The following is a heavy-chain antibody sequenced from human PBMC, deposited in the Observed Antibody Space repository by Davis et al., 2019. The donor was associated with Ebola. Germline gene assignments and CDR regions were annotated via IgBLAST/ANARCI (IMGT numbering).Heavy chain of an antibody. J-gene: IGHJ4*02. Sequence: GESLKISCAASGFTFSDYYMSWIRQAPGKGLEWVSYISSSSSYTNYADSVKGRFTISRDNAKNSLYLQMNSLRAEDTAVYYCARDRWLRAYYFDYWGQGTLVTVSS. D-gene: IGHD5-12*01. CDR3: ARDRWLRAYYFDY. CDR2: ISSSSSYT. V-gene: IGHV3-11*05. CDR1: GFTFSDYY.